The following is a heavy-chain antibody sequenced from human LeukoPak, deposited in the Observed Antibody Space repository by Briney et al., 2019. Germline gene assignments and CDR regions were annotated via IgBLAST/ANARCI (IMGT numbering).Heavy chain of an antibody. V-gene: IGHV4-34*01. D-gene: IGHD6-13*01. CDR1: GGSFSGYY. CDR2: INHSGST. J-gene: IGHJ6*03. CDR3: AREGSSWYGHYYYYMDV. Sequence: SETLSLTCAVYGGSFSGYYWSWIRQPPGKGLEWIGEINHSGSTNYNPSLKSRVTISVDTSKNQFSLKLSSVTAADTAVYYCAREGSSWYGHYYYYMDVWGKGTTVTVSS.